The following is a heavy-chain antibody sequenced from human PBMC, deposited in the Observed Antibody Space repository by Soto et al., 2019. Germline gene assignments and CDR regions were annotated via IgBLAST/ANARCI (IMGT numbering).Heavy chain of an antibody. CDR2: IYYSGST. CDR1: GGSISSGDYY. Sequence: SETLSLTCTVSGGSISSGDYYWSWIRQPPGKGLEWIGYIYYSGSTYYNPSLKSRVTISVDTSKNQFSLKLSSVTAADTAVYYCARRTTMYNDDGSGYTCSGSFDYGGPGTLVTVSS. V-gene: IGHV4-30-4*01. J-gene: IGHJ4*02. D-gene: IGHD3-22*01. CDR3: ARRTTMYNDDGSGYTCSGSFDY.